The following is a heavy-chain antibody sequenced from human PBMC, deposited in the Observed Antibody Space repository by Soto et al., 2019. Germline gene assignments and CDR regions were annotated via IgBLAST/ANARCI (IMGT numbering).Heavy chain of an antibody. Sequence: SETLSLTCTDSGGSISSSSYYWGWIRQPPGKGLEWIGSIYYSGSTYYNPSLKSRVTISVDTSKNQFSLKLSSVTAADTAVYYCAGSSGYYPNWFDPWGQGTLVTVSS. J-gene: IGHJ5*02. D-gene: IGHD3-22*01. V-gene: IGHV4-39*07. CDR2: IYYSGST. CDR1: GGSISSSSYY. CDR3: AGSSGYYPNWFDP.